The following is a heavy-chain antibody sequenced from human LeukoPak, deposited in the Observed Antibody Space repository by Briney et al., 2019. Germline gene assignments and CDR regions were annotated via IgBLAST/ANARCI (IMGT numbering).Heavy chain of an antibody. CDR3: ARAQWFGELLWSGAFDI. CDR1: GYTFTSYG. D-gene: IGHD3-10*01. Sequence: ASVKVSCKASGYTFTSYGISWVRQAPGQGLEWMGWINPNSGGTNYAQKFQGRVTMTRDTSISTAYMELSRLRSDDTAVYYCARAQWFGELLWSGAFDIWGQGTMVTVSS. V-gene: IGHV1-2*02. J-gene: IGHJ3*02. CDR2: INPNSGGT.